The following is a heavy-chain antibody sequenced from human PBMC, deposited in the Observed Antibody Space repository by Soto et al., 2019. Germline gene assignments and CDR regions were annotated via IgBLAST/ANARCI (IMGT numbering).Heavy chain of an antibody. V-gene: IGHV3-48*01. CDR2: ISSSSGTT. Sequence: PGGSLRLSCAASGFTFSSYSMNWVRQAPGKGLEWVSAISSSSGTTYYADSVKGRFTISRDNSKNSLYLQMNSLRAEDTAVYYCAKNLGNVEIVSLQPSGAVDYWGQGTLVTVSS. CDR1: GFTFSSYS. J-gene: IGHJ4*02. D-gene: IGHD3-16*01. CDR3: AKNLGNVEIVSLQPSGAVDY.